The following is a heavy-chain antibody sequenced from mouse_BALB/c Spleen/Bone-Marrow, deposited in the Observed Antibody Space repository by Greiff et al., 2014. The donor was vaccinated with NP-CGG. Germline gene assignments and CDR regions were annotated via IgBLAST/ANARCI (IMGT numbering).Heavy chain of an antibody. CDR3: ARGEGYDGWYFDV. D-gene: IGHD2-2*01. Sequence: VQVVESGPELVRPGVSVKISCKGSGYTSTDYAMHWVKQSHAKSLEWIGVISTYSGNTNYNQKFKGRATMTVDKSSSTAYMELARLTSEDSAIYYCARGEGYDGWYFDVWGAGTTVTVSS. V-gene: IGHV1-67*01. J-gene: IGHJ1*01. CDR2: ISTYSGNT. CDR1: GYTSTDYA.